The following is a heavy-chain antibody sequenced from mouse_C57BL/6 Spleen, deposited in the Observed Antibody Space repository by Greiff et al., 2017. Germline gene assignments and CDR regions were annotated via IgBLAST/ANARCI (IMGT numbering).Heavy chain of an antibody. V-gene: IGHV1-55*01. CDR2: IYPGSGST. CDR1: GYTFTSYW. J-gene: IGHJ2*01. Sequence: QVQLQQPGAELVKPGASVKMSCKASGYTFTSYWITWVKQRPGQGLEWIGDIYPGSGSTNYNEKCKSKATLTVDTSSSTAYMPLSSLTSEDSAVYYWAAVGYDGYYVGYWGQGTTLTVSS. D-gene: IGHD2-3*01. CDR3: AAVGYDGYYVGY.